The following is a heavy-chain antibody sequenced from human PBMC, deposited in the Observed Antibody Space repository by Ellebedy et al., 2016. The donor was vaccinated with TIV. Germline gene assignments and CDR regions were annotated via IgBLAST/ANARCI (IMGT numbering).Heavy chain of an antibody. CDR1: GFTINSNY. Sequence: GESLKISCVASGFTINSNYMSWVRQAPGKGLEWVSVISVAGGTYYADSVKGRFTISRDNSRNTLFLQMNGLRAEDTAVYYCAGESFNDADLDLWGLFDIWGQGTTVTVSS. J-gene: IGHJ3*02. V-gene: IGHV3-66*01. D-gene: IGHD1-7*01. CDR3: AGESFNDADLDLWGLFDI. CDR2: ISVAGGT.